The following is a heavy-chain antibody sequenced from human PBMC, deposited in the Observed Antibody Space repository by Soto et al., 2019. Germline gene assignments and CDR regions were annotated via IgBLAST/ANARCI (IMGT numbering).Heavy chain of an antibody. Sequence: QVQLVESGGGVVQPGRSLRLSCAASGFTFSSYGMHGVRQAPGKGLEWVAVIWYDGSNKYYADSVKGRFTISRDNSKNTLYLQMNSLRAEDTAVYYCARDEVLWFGDGAFDIWGQGTMVTVSS. D-gene: IGHD3-10*01. V-gene: IGHV3-33*01. CDR1: GFTFSSYG. CDR3: ARDEVLWFGDGAFDI. CDR2: IWYDGSNK. J-gene: IGHJ3*02.